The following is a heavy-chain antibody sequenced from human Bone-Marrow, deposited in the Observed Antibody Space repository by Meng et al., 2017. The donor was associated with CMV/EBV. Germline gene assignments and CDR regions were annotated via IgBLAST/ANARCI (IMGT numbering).Heavy chain of an antibody. CDR3: ARDILGEYFDP. CDR2: ITPFNGNT. CDR1: GYTFTYRY. V-gene: IGHV1-45*02. Sequence: SVKVSCKASGYTFTYRYLHWVRQAPGQALEWMGWITPFNGNTNYAQKFQDRVTITRDRSMSTAYMELSSLRSEDTAMYYCARDILGEYFDPWGQGTLVTVSS. D-gene: IGHD3-16*01. J-gene: IGHJ5*02.